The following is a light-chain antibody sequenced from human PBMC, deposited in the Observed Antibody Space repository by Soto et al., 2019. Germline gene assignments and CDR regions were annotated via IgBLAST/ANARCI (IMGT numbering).Light chain of an antibody. V-gene: IGKV1-12*01. CDR2: AAS. CDR1: QGISSW. CDR3: QQPISFPIT. J-gene: IGKJ5*01. Sequence: DIQMTQSPSSVSASVGERLTITCRASQGISSWVAWYQQKPGKAPKLLIYAASSLQSGVPSRFSGSGSGTDVTLTSSSLQPEDFATYYCQQPISFPITFGQGTRLEIK.